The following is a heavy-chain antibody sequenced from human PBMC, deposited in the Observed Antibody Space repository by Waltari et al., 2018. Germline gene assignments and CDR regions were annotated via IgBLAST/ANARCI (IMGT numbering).Heavy chain of an antibody. CDR2: IYYRGST. Sequence: QLQLQESGPGLVKPSETLSLTCTVSGGSISSSSYYWGWIRQPPGKGLEWIGSIYYRGSTYYNPSLKSRVTISVDTSKNQFSLKLSSVTAADTAVYYCARGPWGLFDYWGQGTLVTVSS. D-gene: IGHD3-16*01. V-gene: IGHV4-39*07. J-gene: IGHJ4*02. CDR1: GGSISSSSYY. CDR3: ARGPWGLFDY.